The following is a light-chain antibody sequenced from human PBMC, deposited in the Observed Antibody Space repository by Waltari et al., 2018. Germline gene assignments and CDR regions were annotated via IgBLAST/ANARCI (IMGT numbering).Light chain of an antibody. CDR2: KAS. CDR3: QQYSGYEWT. V-gene: IGKV1-5*03. Sequence: DIQMTQSPSTLSASVGDRVTIPCRASQLISSWLAWYQQKPGKAPKLLIYKASSLESGVPSRFSGSGSGTEFTLSISSLQPDDFAVYYCQQYSGYEWTFGQGTKVEIK. J-gene: IGKJ1*01. CDR1: QLISSW.